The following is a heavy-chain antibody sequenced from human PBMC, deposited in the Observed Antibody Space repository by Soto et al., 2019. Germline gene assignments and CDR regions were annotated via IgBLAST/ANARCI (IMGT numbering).Heavy chain of an antibody. CDR2: SGTDDYT. V-gene: IGHV2-70*20. J-gene: IGHJ4*02. CDR1: GFTFSNFAM. Sequence: LRLSCAASGFTFSNFAMTWVRQAPGEGLEWVSSISGTDDYTYYSTSLKTRLTISKDTSKNQVVLTMTNMDPVDTATYYCARIRSPRVNYFDYWGQGTLVTAPQ. D-gene: IGHD3-3*01. CDR3: ARIRSPRVNYFDY.